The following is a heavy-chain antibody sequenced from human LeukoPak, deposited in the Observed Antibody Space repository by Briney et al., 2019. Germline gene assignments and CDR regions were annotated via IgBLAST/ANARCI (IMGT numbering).Heavy chain of an antibody. J-gene: IGHJ4*02. CDR3: ARDYADLEWLDIDY. Sequence: GASVKVSCKASGYTFTGYYMHWVRQAPGQGLEWMGWINPNSGGTNYAQKFQGRVTMTRDTSISTAYMELSRLRSDDTAVYYCARDYADLEWLDIDYWGQGTLVTVSS. V-gene: IGHV1-2*02. CDR2: INPNSGGT. D-gene: IGHD3-3*01. CDR1: GYTFTGYY.